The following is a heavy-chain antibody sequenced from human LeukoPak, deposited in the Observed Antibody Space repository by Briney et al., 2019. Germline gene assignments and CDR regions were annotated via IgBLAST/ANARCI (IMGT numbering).Heavy chain of an antibody. CDR1: GYSFTSYW. CDR3: ARQPDLGAPFDY. Sequence: HGESLKISRKGSGYSFTSYWIGLVPQIPGKGLEWLGIIYPGDSDTRYRPSFQGQVTIPADNSISTAYLQWSSLRASDTAMYYCARQPDLGAPFDYWGQGTLVTVSS. CDR2: IYPGDSDT. D-gene: IGHD1-26*01. V-gene: IGHV5-51*01. J-gene: IGHJ4*02.